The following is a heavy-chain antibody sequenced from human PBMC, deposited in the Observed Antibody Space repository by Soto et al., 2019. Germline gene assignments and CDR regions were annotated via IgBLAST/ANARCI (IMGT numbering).Heavy chain of an antibody. J-gene: IGHJ5*02. V-gene: IGHV1-2*02. D-gene: IGHD4-4*01. CDR1: GYPFSENQ. CDR3: ARKHSLDYIRWGLDP. Sequence: ASVKVSCKASGYPFSENQIHWLRRAPGQGLEWMGRINPKSDDTNYAQKFQGRVTMTGDTSIDTAYLELTGLTSDDTATYYCARKHSLDYIRWGLDPWGQGTLVTVSS. CDR2: INPKSDDT.